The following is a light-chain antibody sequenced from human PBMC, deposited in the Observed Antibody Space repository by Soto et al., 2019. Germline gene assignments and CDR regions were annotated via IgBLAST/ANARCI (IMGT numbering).Light chain of an antibody. CDR1: QTVISDY. J-gene: IGKJ1*01. Sequence: EIALTQSPGTLSLSPGDSATLSCRASQTVISDYLAWYQQTPGQAPRLLIYGASSRATDTPDRFSGRRSGTDFSLTISRLEPGDFAVYYCQVYGNSMWTFGQGTKVDIK. CDR3: QVYGNSMWT. CDR2: GAS. V-gene: IGKV3-20*01.